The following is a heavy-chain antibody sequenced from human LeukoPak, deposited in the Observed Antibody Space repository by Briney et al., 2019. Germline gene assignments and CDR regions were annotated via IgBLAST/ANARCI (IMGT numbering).Heavy chain of an antibody. Sequence: GESLKISCKGSGYSFTSYWIDWVRQMPGKGLEWMGIIYPGDSDTRYSPSFQGQVTISVDKSISTAYLQWSSLKASDTAMYYCSRRARYCSSTTCWFDAFDIWGQGTMVTVSS. CDR1: GYSFTSYW. J-gene: IGHJ3*02. CDR2: IYPGDSDT. CDR3: SRRARYCSSTTCWFDAFDI. D-gene: IGHD2-2*01. V-gene: IGHV5-51*01.